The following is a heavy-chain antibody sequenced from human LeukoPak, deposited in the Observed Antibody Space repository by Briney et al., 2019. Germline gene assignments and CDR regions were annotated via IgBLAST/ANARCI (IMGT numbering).Heavy chain of an antibody. CDR1: GFTFSSYW. D-gene: IGHD3-3*01. J-gene: IGHJ4*02. CDR3: AREGVLRRYFDY. Sequence: GGSLRLSCAASGFTFSSYWMTWVRQAPGKGLEWVANINQDGSEKYYVDSVKGRFTISRDNAKNSLYLQMNSLRAEDTAVYYCAREGVLRRYFDYWGQGTLVTVSS. V-gene: IGHV3-7*01. CDR2: INQDGSEK.